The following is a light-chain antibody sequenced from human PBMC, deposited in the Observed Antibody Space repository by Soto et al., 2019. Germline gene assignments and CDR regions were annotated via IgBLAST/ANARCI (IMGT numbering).Light chain of an antibody. CDR2: DAS. J-gene: IGKJ4*01. V-gene: IGKV3-20*01. CDR1: QSLSSSY. CDR3: QQYGSSPLT. Sequence: EIVLTQSPGTLALSPGERATLCCRASQSLSSSYLAWYQQKPGQAHRLXIYDASSRATGIPDRFSGSGSGTDLTLTISRLEPEDFEVYDCQQYGSSPLTFGGGTQVDIK.